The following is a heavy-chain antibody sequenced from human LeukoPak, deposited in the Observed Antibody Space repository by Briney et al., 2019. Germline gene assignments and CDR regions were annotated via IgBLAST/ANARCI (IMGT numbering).Heavy chain of an antibody. CDR2: INNDGSGT. D-gene: IGHD1-26*01. J-gene: IGHJ5*02. V-gene: IGHV3-74*01. Sequence: GGSLRLSCAASGFTLSSYWMQWVRQAPGKGLEWVSRINNDGSGTTYADSVKGRFTISRDNAKNTLYLQMNSLRAEDTAVYYCARDQDGPGATVDHWGQGILVTVSS. CDR1: GFTLSSYW. CDR3: ARDQDGPGATVDH.